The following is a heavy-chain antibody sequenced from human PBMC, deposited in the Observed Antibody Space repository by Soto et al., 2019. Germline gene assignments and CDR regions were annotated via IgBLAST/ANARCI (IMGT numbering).Heavy chain of an antibody. D-gene: IGHD6-13*01. Sequence: QVQLVQSGAEVKKPGASVKVSCKASGYTFTSYGISWVRQAPGQGLEGMGWISAYNGNTNYAQKLLVRDTLTTEASTSTAYIAQRGLRSDYLSVYCRAIAAAGNPYRYYYDGMFVCVEGTTVIVSS. CDR2: ISAYNGNT. CDR3: AIAAAGNPYRYYYDGMFV. J-gene: IGHJ6*04. V-gene: IGHV1-18*03. CDR1: GYTFTSYG.